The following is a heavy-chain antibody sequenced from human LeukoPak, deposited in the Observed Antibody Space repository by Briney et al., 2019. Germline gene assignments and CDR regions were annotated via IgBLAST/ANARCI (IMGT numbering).Heavy chain of an antibody. D-gene: IGHD2-15*01. CDR3: ARGGYCSGGSCYSSYYMDV. Sequence: PSETLSLTCTVSGGSMSSYYWSWIRQPAGKGLEWIGRIYNSGSTNYNPSLKSRVTISVDTSKNQFSLKLSSVTAADTAVYYCARGGYCSGGSCYSSYYMDVWGKGTTVTVSS. CDR1: GGSMSSYY. J-gene: IGHJ6*03. CDR2: IYNSGST. V-gene: IGHV4-4*07.